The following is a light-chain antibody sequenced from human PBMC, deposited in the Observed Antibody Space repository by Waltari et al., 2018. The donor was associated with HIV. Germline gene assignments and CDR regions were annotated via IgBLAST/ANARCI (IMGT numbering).Light chain of an antibody. V-gene: IGLV1-51*01. Sequence: QSGLTQPPSVSAAPGQRVTISCSGTRSNIGYNSVSWYQQLPGAAPKLLIYDNGKRPSGIPDRFSASKSGTSVTLGITGLQTGDEATYYCGTWDNGLSEVLFGGGTKLTVL. J-gene: IGLJ2*01. CDR3: GTWDNGLSEVL. CDR1: RSNIGYNS. CDR2: DNG.